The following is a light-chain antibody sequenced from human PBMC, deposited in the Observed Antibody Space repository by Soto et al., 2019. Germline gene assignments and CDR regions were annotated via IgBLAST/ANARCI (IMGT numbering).Light chain of an antibody. CDR2: EVS. J-gene: IGLJ3*02. Sequence: QSALTQPASVSGSPGQSITISCTGTSSDVGGYNYVSWFQQHPGKAPKLEIYEVSNRPSGVSNRFSGSKSGNTASLTISELQAEDEADYYCTSFTTISTWVFGGGTQLTVL. V-gene: IGLV2-14*01. CDR1: SSDVGGYNY. CDR3: TSFTTISTWV.